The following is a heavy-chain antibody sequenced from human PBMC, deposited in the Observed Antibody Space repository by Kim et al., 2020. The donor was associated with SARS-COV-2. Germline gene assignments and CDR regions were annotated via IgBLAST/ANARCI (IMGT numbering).Heavy chain of an antibody. CDR3: AKDKTTYYYGSGSYPDY. D-gene: IGHD3-10*01. Sequence: VQGRFTISRDSSKNTLYLQMNSLRAEDTAVYYCAKDKTTYYYGSGSYPDYWGQGTLVTVSS. J-gene: IGHJ4*02. V-gene: IGHV3-33*06.